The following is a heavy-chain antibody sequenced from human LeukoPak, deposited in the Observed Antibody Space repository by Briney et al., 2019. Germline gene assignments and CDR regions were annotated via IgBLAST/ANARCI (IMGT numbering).Heavy chain of an antibody. J-gene: IGHJ5*02. Sequence: PGGSLRLSCAASGFTFSSYAMSWVRQAPGKGLEWVSAISGSGGSTYYADSVKGRFTISRDNSKNTLYLQMNSLRVEDTAVYYCASTRYYDILTGFDWFDPWGQGTLVTVSS. CDR3: ASTRYYDILTGFDWFDP. D-gene: IGHD3-9*01. V-gene: IGHV3-23*01. CDR1: GFTFSSYA. CDR2: ISGSGGST.